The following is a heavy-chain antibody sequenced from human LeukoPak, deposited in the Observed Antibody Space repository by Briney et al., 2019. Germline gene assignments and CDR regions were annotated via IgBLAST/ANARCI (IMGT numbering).Heavy chain of an antibody. CDR2: ISSSSSYI. CDR1: GFTFSSYS. CDR3: ARDPYEAAPYFDY. J-gene: IGHJ4*02. Sequence: GGSLRLSCAASGFTFSSYSMNWVRQAPGKGLEWVSSISSSSSYIYYADSVKGRFTISRDNAKNSPYLQMNSLRAEDTAVYYCARDPYEAAPYFDYWGQGTLVTVSS. D-gene: IGHD6-25*01. V-gene: IGHV3-21*01.